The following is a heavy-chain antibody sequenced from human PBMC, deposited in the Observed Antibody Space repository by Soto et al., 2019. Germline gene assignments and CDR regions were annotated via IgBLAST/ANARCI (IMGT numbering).Heavy chain of an antibody. CDR2: IWYDGSNQ. Sequence: QVQLVESGGGVVQPGRSLRLSCAASGLTFSNHGMHWVRQAPGKGLEWVAVIWYDGSNQYYGDSVKGRFTISRDNSRNTIYLQMNSLRAEDTAVYYCARDGGYCSGGTCFLTREIDYWGQGTLVTVSS. CDR1: GLTFSNHG. J-gene: IGHJ4*02. V-gene: IGHV3-33*01. D-gene: IGHD2-15*01. CDR3: ARDGGYCSGGTCFLTREIDY.